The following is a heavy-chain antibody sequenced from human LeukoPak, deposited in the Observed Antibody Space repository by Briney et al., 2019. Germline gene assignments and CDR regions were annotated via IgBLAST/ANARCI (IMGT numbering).Heavy chain of an antibody. V-gene: IGHV1-18*01. CDR3: ARDDRYSGYDYDY. CDR1: GFTFSNYN. J-gene: IGHJ4*02. D-gene: IGHD5-12*01. CDR2: VSGYNGHT. Sequence: ASVKVSCKTSGFTFSNYNICWVRQAPGQGLEWMGWVSGYNGHTNYAQNLQGRVTMTTDTSTSTAYMELRSLRSDDTAVYYCARDDRYSGYDYDYWGQGTLVTDSS.